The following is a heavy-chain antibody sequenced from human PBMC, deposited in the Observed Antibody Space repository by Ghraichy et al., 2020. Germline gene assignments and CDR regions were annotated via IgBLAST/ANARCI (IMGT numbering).Heavy chain of an antibody. V-gene: IGHV4-59*01. CDR2: IYYSGST. CDR3: ARGALGLYNWFDP. J-gene: IGHJ5*02. D-gene: IGHD7-27*01. Sequence: SETLSLTCTVSGGSISSYYWSWIRQPPGKGLEWIGYIYYSGSTNYNPSLKSRVTISVDTSKNQFSLKLSSVTAADTAVYYCARGALGLYNWFDPWGQGTLVTVSS. CDR1: GGSISSYY.